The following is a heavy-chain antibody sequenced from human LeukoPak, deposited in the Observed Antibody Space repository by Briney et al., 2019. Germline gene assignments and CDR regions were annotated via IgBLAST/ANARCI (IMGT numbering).Heavy chain of an antibody. Sequence: GGSLRLSCAASGFTFSSYWMHWVRQAPGKGLVWVSRINSDGSSTSYADSVKGRFTISRDNAKNSLYLQMNSLRAEDTAVYYCARVPRATYYYYGMDVWGQGTTVTVSS. CDR1: GFTFSSYW. CDR3: ARVPRATYYYYGMDV. J-gene: IGHJ6*02. V-gene: IGHV3-74*01. CDR2: INSDGSST.